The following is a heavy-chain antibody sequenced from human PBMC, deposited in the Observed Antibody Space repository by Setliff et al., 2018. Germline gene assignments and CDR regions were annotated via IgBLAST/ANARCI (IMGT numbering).Heavy chain of an antibody. D-gene: IGHD2-15*01. CDR1: GGTFSNYG. V-gene: IGHV1-18*01. CDR3: VRDRHSFVAPPEEAWFDP. Sequence: ASVKVSCKASGGTFSNYGVSWVRQAPGQGLEWMGWISAYNGNTNYAQRLRGRVTMTTDTSTNTAYMELRSLTSDDTAIYYCVRDRHSFVAPPEEAWFDPWGQGTLVTVSS. CDR2: ISAYNGNT. J-gene: IGHJ5*02.